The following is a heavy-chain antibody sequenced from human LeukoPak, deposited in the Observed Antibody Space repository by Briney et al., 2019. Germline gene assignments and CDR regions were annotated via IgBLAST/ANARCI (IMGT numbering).Heavy chain of an antibody. V-gene: IGHV3-21*01. CDR3: ARDLFPYGMDV. CDR1: GFTFSSYS. CDR2: ISSSSSYI. Sequence: GGSLRLSCAASGFTFSSYSMNWVRQAPGKGLEWVSSISSSSSYIYYADSVKGRFTISRDNAKNSLYLQMNGLRAEDTAVYYCARDLFPYGMDVWGQGTTVTVSS. J-gene: IGHJ6*02.